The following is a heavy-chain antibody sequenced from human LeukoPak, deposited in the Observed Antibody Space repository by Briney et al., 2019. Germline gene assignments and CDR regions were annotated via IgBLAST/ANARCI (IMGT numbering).Heavy chain of an antibody. J-gene: IGHJ4*02. CDR2: INHSGST. CDR1: GGSFSGYY. Sequence: SETLSLTCAVYGGSFSGYYWSWIRQPPGKGLEWIGEINHSGSTNYNTSLKSRVTISVATSKNQFSLKLSSVTATDTAVYYCALLDYDILTGSDYWGQGTLVTVSS. D-gene: IGHD3-9*01. CDR3: ALLDYDILTGSDY. V-gene: IGHV4-34*01.